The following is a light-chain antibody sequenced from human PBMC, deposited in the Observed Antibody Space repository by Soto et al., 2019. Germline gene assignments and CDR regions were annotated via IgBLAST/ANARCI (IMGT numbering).Light chain of an antibody. CDR1: QDIRSD. CDR3: LQDYNYPLT. CDR2: AAS. V-gene: IGKV1-6*01. J-gene: IGKJ4*01. Sequence: AIQMTQFPSSLSASVGDRVTITCRASQDIRSDLGWYQQRPGKAPKVLIYAASSLQSGVPSRFSGSGSGTDFTLTISSLQPEDFAIYYCLQDYNYPLTFGGGTKVDI.